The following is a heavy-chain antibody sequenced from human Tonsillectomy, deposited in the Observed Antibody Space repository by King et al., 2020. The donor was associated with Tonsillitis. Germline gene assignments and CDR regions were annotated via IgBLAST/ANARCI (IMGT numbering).Heavy chain of an antibody. D-gene: IGHD5-18*01. CDR2: ISYDGSNK. CDR1: GFTFSSYG. Sequence: VQLVESGGGVVQPGRSLRLSCAASGFTFSSYGMHWVRQAPGKGLEWVAVISYDGSNKYYADSVKGRFTISRDNSKNTLYLHMNSLRAEDTAVYYCAKDRRIQLWSTAPSYFDYWGQGTLVTVSS. V-gene: IGHV3-30*18. J-gene: IGHJ4*02. CDR3: AKDRRIQLWSTAPSYFDY.